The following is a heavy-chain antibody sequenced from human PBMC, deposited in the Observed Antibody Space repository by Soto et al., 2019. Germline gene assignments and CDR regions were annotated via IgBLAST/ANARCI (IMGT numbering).Heavy chain of an antibody. CDR1: GYSFTSYY. CDR2: INPDGGST. Sequence: QVQLVQSGAEVKKPGASVMLSCKASGYSFTSYYMHWVRQAPGQGLEWMGIINPDGGSTRYAQKFQGRVTMTRDTSTSTFYMDLSSLTSEDTALYYCAKAPRGGVIITTYSAHIDYWGQGTLVTVSS. J-gene: IGHJ4*02. V-gene: IGHV1-46*01. CDR3: AKAPRGGVIITTYSAHIDY. D-gene: IGHD3-3*01.